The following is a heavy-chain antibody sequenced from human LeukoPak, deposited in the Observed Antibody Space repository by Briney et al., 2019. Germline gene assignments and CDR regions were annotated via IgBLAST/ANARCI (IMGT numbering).Heavy chain of an antibody. CDR2: ISAYNGNT. CDR3: GRDPGGVQLLHSNDYGMDV. CDR1: GYTFTSYG. V-gene: IGHV1-18*01. D-gene: IGHD2-2*01. J-gene: IGHJ6*02. Sequence: ASVKVSCKASGYTFTSYGISWVRQAPGQGLEWMGWISAYNGNTNYAQKLQGRVTMTTDTSTSTAYMELRSLRSDDTAVYYCGRDPGGVQLLHSNDYGMDVWGQGTTVTVSS.